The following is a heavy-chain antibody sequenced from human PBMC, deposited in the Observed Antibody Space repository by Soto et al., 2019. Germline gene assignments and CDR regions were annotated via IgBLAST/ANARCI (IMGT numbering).Heavy chain of an antibody. CDR2: ISWNSGSI. D-gene: IGHD2-15*01. V-gene: IGHV3-9*01. CDR1: GFTFDDYA. J-gene: IGHJ6*03. CDR3: AGGYCSGGSCYSGYYYMDV. Sequence: GGSLRLSCAASGFTFDDYAMHWVRQAPGKGLEWVSGISWNSGSIGYADSVKGRFTISRDNAKNSLYLQMNSLRAEDTALYYCAGGYCSGGSCYSGYYYMDVWGKGTTVTVSS.